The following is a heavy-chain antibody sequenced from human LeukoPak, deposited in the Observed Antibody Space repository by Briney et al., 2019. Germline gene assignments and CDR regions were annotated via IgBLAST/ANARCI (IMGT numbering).Heavy chain of an antibody. V-gene: IGHV4-59*01. D-gene: IGHD3-10*01. Sequence: SETLSLTCTVSGGSISSYYWSWIRQPPGKGLEWIGYIYYSGSTNYNPSLKSRVTISVDTSKNQFSLKLSSVTAADTAVYYCARDAGDTMDLYGMDVWGKGTMVTVSS. CDR3: ARDAGDTMDLYGMDV. J-gene: IGHJ6*04. CDR1: GGSISSYY. CDR2: IYYSGST.